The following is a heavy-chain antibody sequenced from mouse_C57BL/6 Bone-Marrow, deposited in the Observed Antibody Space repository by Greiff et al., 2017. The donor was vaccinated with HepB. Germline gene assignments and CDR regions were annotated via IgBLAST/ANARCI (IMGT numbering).Heavy chain of an antibody. J-gene: IGHJ2*01. V-gene: IGHV1-69*01. CDR2: IDPSDSYT. CDR1: GYTFTSYW. CDR3: ARGGYWGGFDY. Sequence: QVQLQQPGAELVMPGASVKLSCKASGYTFTSYWMHWVKQRPGQGLEWIGEIDPSDSYTNYNQKFKGKSTLTVDKSSSTAYMQLSSLTSEDSAVYYCARGGYWGGFDYWGQGTTLTVSS. D-gene: IGHD4-1*01.